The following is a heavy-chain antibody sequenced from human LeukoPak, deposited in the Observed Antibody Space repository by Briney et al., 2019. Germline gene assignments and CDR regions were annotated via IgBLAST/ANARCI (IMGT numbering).Heavy chain of an antibody. CDR3: ARERYFDY. Sequence: GGSLRLSCAASGFTFSTCAMSWVRQAPGKGLEWVSTISGGGRSTDYADSVKGRFTISRDNSKNTLYLQMNSLRAEDTAVYYCARERYFDYWGQGTLVTVSS. CDR1: GFTFSTCA. V-gene: IGHV3-23*01. J-gene: IGHJ4*02. CDR2: ISGGGRST.